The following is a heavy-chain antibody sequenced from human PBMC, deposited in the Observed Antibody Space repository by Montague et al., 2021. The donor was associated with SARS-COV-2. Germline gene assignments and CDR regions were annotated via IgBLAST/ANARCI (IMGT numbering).Heavy chain of an antibody. Sequence: SETLSLTCAVYGGSFGVHYWSWVRQPPGKGLEWIGYVHYTGSTKYTPSLKTRVTLSLDTPKNHFSLKLRSVTAADTAIYYCARAQNTCFIANCVNYFEVWGLGALVTASS. V-gene: IGHV4-59*11. J-gene: IGHJ4*02. CDR2: VHYTGST. CDR1: GGSFGVHY. CDR3: ARAQNTCFIANCVNYFEV. D-gene: IGHD1-1*01.